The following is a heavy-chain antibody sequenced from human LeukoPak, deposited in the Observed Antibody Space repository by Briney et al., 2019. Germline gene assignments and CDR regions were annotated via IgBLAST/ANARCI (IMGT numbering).Heavy chain of an antibody. Sequence: PGGSLRLSCVASGFTFSSYAMSWVRQAPGKGLDWVSAISRSGGSTYYADSVKGRFTISRDNSKNTLYLQMNSLRAEDTAVYYCAKGYYVDYFDYWGQGTLVTVSS. CDR1: GFTFSSYA. J-gene: IGHJ4*02. CDR2: ISRSGGST. CDR3: AKGYYVDYFDY. D-gene: IGHD3-16*01. V-gene: IGHV3-23*01.